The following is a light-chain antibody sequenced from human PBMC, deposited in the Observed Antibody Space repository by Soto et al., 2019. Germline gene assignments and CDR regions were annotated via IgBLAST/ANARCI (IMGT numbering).Light chain of an antibody. CDR1: QSVSSN. Sequence: EIVMTQSPGTRAFFPWGIATLSCRASQSVSSNLAWYQQKPGQAPRLLIYGASTRATGIPARFSGSGSGTEFTLTISSLQSEDFAVYYCQQYNNWLRLTFGGGTKVDIK. CDR2: GAS. CDR3: QQYNNWLRLT. J-gene: IGKJ4*01. V-gene: IGKV3-15*01.